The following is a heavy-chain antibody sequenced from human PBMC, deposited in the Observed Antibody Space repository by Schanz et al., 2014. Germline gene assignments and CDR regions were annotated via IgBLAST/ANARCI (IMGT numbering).Heavy chain of an antibody. CDR1: GFTFSSYA. CDR3: ARDPGGTKTHGL. Sequence: EQVLESGGGLVQPGGSLRLSCAASGFTFSSYAMSWVRQAPGKGLEWVSTISDSGSSTYYVDSVKGRFIISRDNSKNTVYLQMNSLRAEDTAVYYCARDPGGTKTHGLWGQGTLVTVSS. J-gene: IGHJ4*02. CDR2: ISDSGSST. V-gene: IGHV3-23*01. D-gene: IGHD2-15*01.